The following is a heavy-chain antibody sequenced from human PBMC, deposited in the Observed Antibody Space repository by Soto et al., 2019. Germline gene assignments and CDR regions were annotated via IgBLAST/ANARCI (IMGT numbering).Heavy chain of an antibody. CDR1: GFTFGDYW. Sequence: GGSLRLSCAASGFTFGDYWMHWVRQPPGKGPEWVSRMTGDGRTTQYADSVKGRFTASRDNAKGTLYLQMNSLRAEDTAVYYCATAEVDYWGPGTLVTVSS. CDR2: MTGDGRTT. J-gene: IGHJ4*02. CDR3: ATAEVDY. V-gene: IGHV3-74*03.